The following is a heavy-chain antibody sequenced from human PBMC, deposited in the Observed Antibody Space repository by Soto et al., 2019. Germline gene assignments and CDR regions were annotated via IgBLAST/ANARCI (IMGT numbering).Heavy chain of an antibody. J-gene: IGHJ5*01. CDR3: ARASYDYIWGSYRLGT. CDR1: GGSFSGYY. CDR2: INHSGST. D-gene: IGHD3-16*02. Sequence: SETLSLTCAVYGGSFSGYYWSWIRQPPGKGLEWIGEINHSGSTNYNPSLKSRVTISVDTSKNQFSLKLSSVTAADTAVYYCARASYDYIWGSYRLGTWGQGTMVTVSS. V-gene: IGHV4-34*01.